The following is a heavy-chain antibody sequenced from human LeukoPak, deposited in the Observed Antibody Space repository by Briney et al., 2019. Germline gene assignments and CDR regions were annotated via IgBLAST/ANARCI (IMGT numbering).Heavy chain of an antibody. J-gene: IGHJ4*02. CDR2: ISGSGGST. Sequence: QSGGSLRLSCAASGFTFSNYAMSWVRQAPGKGLEWVSSISGSGGSTYYADSVKGRFTISRDDSKNTLFLQMNSLRAEDTAVYYCAKDPYYYDTSGYNGDYWGQGTLVTVSS. D-gene: IGHD3-22*01. V-gene: IGHV3-23*01. CDR3: AKDPYYYDTSGYNGDY. CDR1: GFTFSNYA.